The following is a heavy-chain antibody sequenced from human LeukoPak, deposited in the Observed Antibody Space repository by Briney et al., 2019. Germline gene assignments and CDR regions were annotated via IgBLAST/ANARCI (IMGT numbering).Heavy chain of an antibody. J-gene: IGHJ4*02. V-gene: IGHV4-39*01. D-gene: IGHD2-21*02. Sequence: SETLSLTCTVSGGSISSGDYYWSWIRQPPGKGLEWIGSIYYSGSTYYNPSLKSRVTISVDTSKNQFSLKLSSVTAADTAVYYCARTVVVTAMLDYWGQGTLVTVSS. CDR2: IYYSGST. CDR3: ARTVVVTAMLDY. CDR1: GGSISSGDYY.